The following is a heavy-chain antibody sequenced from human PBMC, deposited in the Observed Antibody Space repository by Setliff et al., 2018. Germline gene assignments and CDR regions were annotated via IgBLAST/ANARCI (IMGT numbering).Heavy chain of an antibody. CDR1: GYSISSGYI. CDR2: IGHTGSI. Sequence: LSLTCTVSGYSISSGYIWGWIRQPPGKGLEWVGNIGHTGSINYNPPLKGRLTISRDTSKNQVSLKLNSVTATDTAVYYCARDLGHGGDSDYWGQGILVTVSS. D-gene: IGHD2-21*02. J-gene: IGHJ4*02. V-gene: IGHV4-38-2*02. CDR3: ARDLGHGGDSDY.